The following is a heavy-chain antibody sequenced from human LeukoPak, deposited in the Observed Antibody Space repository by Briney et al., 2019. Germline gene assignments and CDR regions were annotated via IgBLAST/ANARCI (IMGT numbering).Heavy chain of an antibody. V-gene: IGHV3-74*01. CDR3: ARRIVGAIGAFDI. CDR1: GFTFSSYW. D-gene: IGHD1-26*01. J-gene: IGHJ3*02. CDR2: INSDGSST. Sequence: GGSLRLSCAASGFTFSSYWMHWVRQAPGKGLVWVSRINSDGSSTSYADSVKGRFTISRDNARNSLYLQMNSLRAEDTAVYYCARRIVGAIGAFDIWGQGTMVTVSS.